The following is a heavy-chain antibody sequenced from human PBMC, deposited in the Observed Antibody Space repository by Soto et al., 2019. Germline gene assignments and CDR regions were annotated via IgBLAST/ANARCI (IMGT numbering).Heavy chain of an antibody. J-gene: IGHJ4*02. Sequence: PSEPLSSTCTVSGGSISSRSYCCGWIRQPPGKGLEWIGSIYYSGSTYYNPSLKSRVTISVDTSKNQFSLKLSSVTAADTAVYYCARHSNRNYGLYYFDYWGLGALVTVSS. D-gene: IGHD4-4*01. V-gene: IGHV4-39*01. CDR3: ARHSNRNYGLYYFDY. CDR1: GGSISSRSYC. CDR2: IYYSGST.